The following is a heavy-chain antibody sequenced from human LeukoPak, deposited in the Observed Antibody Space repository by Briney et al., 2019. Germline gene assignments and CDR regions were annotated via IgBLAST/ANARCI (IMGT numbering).Heavy chain of an antibody. CDR1: GGSISSGGYS. Sequence: SETLSLTCAVSGGSISSGGYSWSWIRQPPGKGLEWIGYIYHSGSTCYNPSLKSRVTISVDRSKNQFSLKLSSVTAADTAVYYCARMGGTMVRGVINWFDPWGRGTLVTVSS. D-gene: IGHD3-10*01. V-gene: IGHV4-30-2*01. J-gene: IGHJ5*02. CDR3: ARMGGTMVRGVINWFDP. CDR2: IYHSGST.